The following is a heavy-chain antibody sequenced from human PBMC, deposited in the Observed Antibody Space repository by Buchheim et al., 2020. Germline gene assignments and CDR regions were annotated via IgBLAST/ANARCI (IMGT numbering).Heavy chain of an antibody. J-gene: IGHJ4*02. Sequence: EVQLVESGGGLVQPGGPLRLSCEPSGFTSSTYWMSWVRQAPGKGLLWVANLSPEESETYYVDSVKGRFNISRDNPKNSFYLQMNSLTAEDTAVYYCARETFKGLVGVPVTDFDYWGQGAL. CDR2: LSPEESET. V-gene: IGHV3-7*01. D-gene: IGHD1-26*01. CDR1: GFTSSTYW. CDR3: ARETFKGLVGVPVTDFDY.